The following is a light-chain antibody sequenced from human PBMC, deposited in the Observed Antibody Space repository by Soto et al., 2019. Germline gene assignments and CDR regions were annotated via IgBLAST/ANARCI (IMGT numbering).Light chain of an antibody. V-gene: IGKV3-15*01. CDR3: QQYNSWPLT. J-gene: IGKJ4*01. CDR1: QSVTTT. CDR2: GAS. Sequence: EIVMTQSPATLSVSPGERVTLSCRASQSVTTTLAWYQQNPGQAPRPLIYGASARATGIPARFSASGSGTDFTLTISSLQSEDFAVYYCQQYNSWPLTFGGGTKVEIK.